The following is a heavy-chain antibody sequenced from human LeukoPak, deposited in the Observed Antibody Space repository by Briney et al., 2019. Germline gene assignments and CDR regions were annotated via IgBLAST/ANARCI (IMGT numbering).Heavy chain of an antibody. CDR1: GVSIGSHY. CDR3: ARDAY. Sequence: SSETLSLTCTVSGVSIGSHYWSWIRQSPGKGLEWIGCVYNSGTTVYNPSLTGRVTISVDTSKNQYSLSLRSMTAADAAVYYCARDAYWGQGILVTVSS. J-gene: IGHJ4*02. CDR2: VYNSGTT. V-gene: IGHV4-59*11.